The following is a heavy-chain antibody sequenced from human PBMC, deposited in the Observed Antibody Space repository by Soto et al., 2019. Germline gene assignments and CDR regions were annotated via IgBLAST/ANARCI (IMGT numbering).Heavy chain of an antibody. CDR2: ISSSSSVI. Sequence: EVQLVESGGGLVQPGGSLSLSCATSGFILSDCAMNWVRQAPGKGLEWVSYISSSSSVIDYADSVKGRFTVSRDNARNSLYLQMNSLRAEDTAVYYCARDLSCGSNGYYYMDVWGKGTTVTVSS. D-gene: IGHD3-22*01. V-gene: IGHV3-48*01. CDR3: ARDLSCGSNGYYYMDV. J-gene: IGHJ6*03. CDR1: GFILSDCA.